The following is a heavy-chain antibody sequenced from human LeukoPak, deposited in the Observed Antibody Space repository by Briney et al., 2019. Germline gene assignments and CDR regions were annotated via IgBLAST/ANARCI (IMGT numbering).Heavy chain of an antibody. CDR1: GFTFSSFG. D-gene: IGHD3-10*01. V-gene: IGHV3-23*01. CDR3: AKEPKKPIITSGSGGSYYYYMDV. J-gene: IGHJ6*03. Sequence: GGSLRLSCAASGFTFSSFGMSWVRQAPGKGLEWVAAISGSGGTTHYADSVKGRFTISRDNAKNSLYLQMNSLRAEDTAVYYCAKEPKKPIITSGSGGSYYYYMDVWGKGTTVTISS. CDR2: ISGSGGTT.